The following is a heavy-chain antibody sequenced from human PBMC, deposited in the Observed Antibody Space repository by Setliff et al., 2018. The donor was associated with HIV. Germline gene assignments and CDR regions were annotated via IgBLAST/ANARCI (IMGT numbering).Heavy chain of an antibody. D-gene: IGHD5-12*01. CDR3: ARISVASRYNSDMDV. Sequence: GSLRLSCGASGFIFSTYGMHWVRQAPGKGLEWVAFIRSDETNKYYSDSVKGRFTISRDTSKNTLFLQINSLRPEDTAVYYCARISVASRYNSDMDVWGKGTTVTVSS. CDR2: IRSDETNK. CDR1: GFIFSTYG. J-gene: IGHJ6*03. V-gene: IGHV3-30*02.